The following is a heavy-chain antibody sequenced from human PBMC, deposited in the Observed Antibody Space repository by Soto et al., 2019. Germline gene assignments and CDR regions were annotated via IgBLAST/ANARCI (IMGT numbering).Heavy chain of an antibody. Sequence: QVQLVQSGAEVKKPGASVKVSCKASGYTFTSYYMHWVRQAPGQGLEWMGIINPSGGSTSYEQKFQGRVTMTRDTSTSTVYKELSSLRAEDTDVYYCARKHADTMLTVTTVGMDVWGQGTTFTVSS. V-gene: IGHV1-46*01. CDR2: INPSGGST. J-gene: IGHJ6*02. CDR1: GYTFTSYY. D-gene: IGHD4-17*01. CDR3: ARKHADTMLTVTTVGMDV.